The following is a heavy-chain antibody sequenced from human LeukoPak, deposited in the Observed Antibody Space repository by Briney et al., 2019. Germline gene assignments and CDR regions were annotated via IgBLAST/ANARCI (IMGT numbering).Heavy chain of an antibody. D-gene: IGHD3-16*01. CDR3: GMITFGGVMIPPPS. V-gene: IGHV4-30-4*08. CDR1: GGSISSGDYY. Sequence: PSETLSLTCTVSGGSISSGDYYWSWIRQPPGKGLEWIGYIYYSGSTYYNPSLKSRVTISVDTSKNQFSLKLSSVTAADTAVYYCGMITFGGVMIPPPSWGQGTLVTVSS. CDR2: IYYSGST. J-gene: IGHJ5*02.